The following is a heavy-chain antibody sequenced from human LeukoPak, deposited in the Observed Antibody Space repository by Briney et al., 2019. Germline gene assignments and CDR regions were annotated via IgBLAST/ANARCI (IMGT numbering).Heavy chain of an antibody. CDR2: ISGSDGST. Sequence: GGSLRLSCAASGFTFSSYAMSWVRQAPGKGLEWVSAISGSDGSTYYADSVKGRFTISRDNSKNTLYLQMNSLRAEDTAVYYCAKRGIAAAGDYNWFDPWGQGTLVTVSS. J-gene: IGHJ5*02. D-gene: IGHD6-13*01. V-gene: IGHV3-23*01. CDR3: AKRGIAAAGDYNWFDP. CDR1: GFTFSSYA.